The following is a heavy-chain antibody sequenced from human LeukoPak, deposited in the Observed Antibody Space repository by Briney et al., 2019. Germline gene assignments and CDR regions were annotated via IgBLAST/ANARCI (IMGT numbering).Heavy chain of an antibody. D-gene: IGHD3-22*01. Sequence: PSETLSLTCTVSGGSISSYYWSWIRQPAGKGLEWIGRIYTSGSTNYNPSLKSRVTISVDTSKNQFSLKLSSVTAADTAVYYCARRGYYDSSGYYPYYFDYWGQGTLVTVSS. V-gene: IGHV4-4*07. CDR2: IYTSGST. CDR3: ARRGYYDSSGYYPYYFDY. CDR1: GGSISSYY. J-gene: IGHJ4*02.